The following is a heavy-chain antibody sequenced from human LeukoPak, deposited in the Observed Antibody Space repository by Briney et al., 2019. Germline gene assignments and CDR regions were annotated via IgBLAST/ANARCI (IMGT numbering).Heavy chain of an antibody. D-gene: IGHD2-2*02. CDR1: GYTFTSYG. CDR3: ARDSLYCSSTSCYTNYYYGMDV. J-gene: IGHJ6*02. V-gene: IGHV1-8*02. CDR2: MNPNSGNT. Sequence: ASVKVSCKASGYTFTSYGISWVRQATGQGLEWMGWMNPNSGNTGYAQKFQGRVTMTRNTSISTAYMELSSLRSEDTAVYYCARDSLYCSSTSCYTNYYYGMDVWGQGTTVTVSS.